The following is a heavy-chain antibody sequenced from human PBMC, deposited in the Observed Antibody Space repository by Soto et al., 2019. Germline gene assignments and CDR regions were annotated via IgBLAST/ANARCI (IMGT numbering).Heavy chain of an antibody. V-gene: IGHV4-61*01. D-gene: IGHD6-6*01. CDR1: GGSVSSGSYY. J-gene: IGHJ4*02. CDR2: IYYSGST. CDR3: ARVPRIAARPFFDY. Sequence: SETLSLTCTVSGGSVSSGSYYWSWIRQPPGKGLEWIGYIYYSGSTNYNPSLKSRVTISVDTSKNQFSLKLSSVTAADTAVYYCARVPRIAARPFFDYWGQGTLVTVSS.